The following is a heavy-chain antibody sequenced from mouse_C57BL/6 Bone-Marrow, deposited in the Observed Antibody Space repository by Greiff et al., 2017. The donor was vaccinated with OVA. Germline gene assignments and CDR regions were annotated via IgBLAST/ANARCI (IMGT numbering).Heavy chain of an antibody. D-gene: IGHD1-1*01. CDR3: ARPSHYYGSSPFGY. V-gene: IGHV1-39*01. CDR1: GYSFTDYN. Sequence: VHVKQSGPELVKPGASVKISCKASGYSFTDYNMNWVKQSNGKSLEWIGVINPNYGTTSYNQKFKGKATLTVDQSSSTAYMQLNSLTSEDSAVYYCARPSHYYGSSPFGYWGQGTTLTVSS. J-gene: IGHJ2*01. CDR2: INPNYGTT.